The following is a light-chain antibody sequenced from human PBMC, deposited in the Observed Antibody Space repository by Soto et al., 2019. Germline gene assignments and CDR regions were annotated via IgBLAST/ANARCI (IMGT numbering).Light chain of an antibody. CDR2: SNN. J-gene: IGLJ3*02. CDR1: SSNIGSNA. CDR3: AAWDESLNGWV. Sequence: QSVLTQPPSASGTPGQRVPISCSGSSSNIGSNAVNWYQQLPGTAPKLLIYSNNQRPSGVPDRFSDSKSCTSASLAISGRQAEDEADYYCAAWDESLNGWVFGGGTQVTF. V-gene: IGLV1-44*01.